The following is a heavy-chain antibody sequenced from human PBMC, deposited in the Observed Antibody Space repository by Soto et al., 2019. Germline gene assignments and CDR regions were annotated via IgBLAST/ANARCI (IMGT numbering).Heavy chain of an antibody. CDR3: ARQGLFWGWLPLPKYNWFDP. V-gene: IGHV4-39*01. CDR2: IYYSGST. J-gene: IGHJ5*02. CDR1: GGSISSSSYY. Sequence: SETLSLTCTVSGGSISSSSYYWGWIRQPPGKGLEWIGSIYYSGSTYYNPSLKSRVTISVDTSKNQFSLKLSSVTAADTAVYYFARQGLFWGWLPLPKYNWFDPWGQGTLVTVP. D-gene: IGHD3-3*01.